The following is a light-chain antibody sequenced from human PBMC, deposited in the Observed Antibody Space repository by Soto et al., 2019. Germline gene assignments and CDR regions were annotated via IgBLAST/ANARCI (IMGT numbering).Light chain of an antibody. CDR2: GAS. Sequence: EIVLTQSPGTLSLSPGERATLSCRASQSVSSSYLAWYQQKPGQAPRLLIYGASSRATGIPDRFSGSGSGTDFTLTISRLEPEDFATYYCQHYSLVWAFGQGTKVDI. V-gene: IGKV3-20*01. CDR3: QHYSLVWA. CDR1: QSVSSSY. J-gene: IGKJ1*01.